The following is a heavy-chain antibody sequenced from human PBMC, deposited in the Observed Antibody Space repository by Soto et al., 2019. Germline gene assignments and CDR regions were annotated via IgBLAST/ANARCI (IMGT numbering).Heavy chain of an antibody. Sequence: PGGALRGYCAASGCTCSSYGMHWVRQAPGEGLEWVAVVPYDGSNKYYADSVKGRFTISRDNSKNTLNLQMNSLRAEDTAVYYCAKGKGMNYYYGLDVWAQGTTVTVTS. D-gene: IGHD3-10*01. V-gene: IGHV3-30*18. J-gene: IGHJ6*02. CDR3: AKGKGMNYYYGLDV. CDR2: VPYDGSNK. CDR1: GCTCSSYG.